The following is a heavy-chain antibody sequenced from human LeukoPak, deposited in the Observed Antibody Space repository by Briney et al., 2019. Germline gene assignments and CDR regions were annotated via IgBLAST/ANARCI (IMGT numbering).Heavy chain of an antibody. CDR3: AKRVVAAASWFDP. D-gene: IGHD2-15*01. V-gene: IGHV3-11*04. CDR1: GFTFSDYY. Sequence: GGSLRLSCAASGFTFSDYYMSWIRKAPGKGLVWVSYMSSSGSTIYYADSVKGRFTISRDNAKNSLYLQMNSLRAEDTAVYYCAKRVVAAASWFDPWGQGTLVTVSS. J-gene: IGHJ5*02. CDR2: MSSSGSTI.